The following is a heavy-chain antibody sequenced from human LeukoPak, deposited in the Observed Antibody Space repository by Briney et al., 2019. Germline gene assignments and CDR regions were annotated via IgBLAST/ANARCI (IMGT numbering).Heavy chain of an antibody. CDR1: GYTFTGYY. CDR3: AKGGAWAGLFDP. CDR2: INPNTGGT. V-gene: IGHV1-2*02. J-gene: IGHJ5*02. Sequence: GASVKVSCTASGYTFTGYYIHWVRQAPGQGLEWMGWINPNTGGTNYAQKFQGRVTMTRDTSISTAYMELSSLRSDDTAVYYCAKGGAWAGLFDPWGQGTLVTVSS. D-gene: IGHD2-21*02.